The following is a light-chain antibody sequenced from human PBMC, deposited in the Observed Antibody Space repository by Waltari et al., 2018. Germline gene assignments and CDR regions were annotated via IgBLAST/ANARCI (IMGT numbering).Light chain of an antibody. CDR3: ASCTDTIPPVV. CDR2: GVN. Sequence: QSALTQPASVSGSPGQSITISCTGTSRDIGLYNCVSWYQLHPGEAPTLILYGVNSRPSGVSNRFSGSKSGNTSSLTISGLRGDDEADYFCASCTDTIPPVVFGGGTKLTVL. V-gene: IGLV2-14*01. J-gene: IGLJ2*01. CDR1: SRDIGLYNC.